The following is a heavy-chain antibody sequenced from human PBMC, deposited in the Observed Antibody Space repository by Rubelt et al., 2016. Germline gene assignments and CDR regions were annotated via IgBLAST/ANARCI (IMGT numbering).Heavy chain of an antibody. J-gene: IGHJ4*02. Sequence: QLQLQESGPGLVKPSETLSLTCTVSGGSISSSSYYWGWIRQPPGKGLEWIGSIYYRGSTYYNPSLKSRVTISVDTSKNQFSRKLSSVTAADTAVYYCARGRFLEWLPPDYWGQGTLVTVSS. CDR3: ARGRFLEWLPPDY. CDR1: GGSISSSSYY. CDR2: IYYRGST. V-gene: IGHV4-39*01. D-gene: IGHD3-3*01.